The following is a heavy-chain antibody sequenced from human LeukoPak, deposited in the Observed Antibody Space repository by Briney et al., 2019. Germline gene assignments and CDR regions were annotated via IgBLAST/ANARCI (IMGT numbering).Heavy chain of an antibody. D-gene: IGHD3-22*01. V-gene: IGHV3-21*01. CDR1: GFPLSNYT. Sequence: GGSLRLSCAASGFPLSNYTMTWVRQAPGKGLEWVSSISSSSYYIYYADSVKGRFTISRDSAKNSLYLQMNSLRAEDTAVYYCARDSSSGYYFDYWGQGTLVTVSS. CDR3: ARDSSSGYYFDY. CDR2: ISSSSYYI. J-gene: IGHJ4*02.